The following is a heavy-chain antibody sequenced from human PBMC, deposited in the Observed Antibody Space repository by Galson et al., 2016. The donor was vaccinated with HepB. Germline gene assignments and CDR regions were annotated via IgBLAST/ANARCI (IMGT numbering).Heavy chain of an antibody. D-gene: IGHD6-19*01. Sequence: SLRLSCAGSGLTFNSYAMHWVRQAPGKGLEWVSTISGIDRGTYYADSVKGRFTISRDNSTNTVHLHMNSLRVEGTAVYYCAKMRVYTSGWLIHGMDVWGQGTTVTVSS. V-gene: IGHV3-23*01. CDR3: AKMRVYTSGWLIHGMDV. J-gene: IGHJ6*02. CDR1: GLTFNSYA. CDR2: ISGIDRGT.